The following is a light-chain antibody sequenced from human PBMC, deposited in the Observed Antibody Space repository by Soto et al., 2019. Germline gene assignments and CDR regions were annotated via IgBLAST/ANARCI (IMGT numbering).Light chain of an antibody. V-gene: IGKV3-11*01. CDR2: DVS. Sequence: EISLSQTPATLSLSPGERFTRSCSASQSVSNSLAWYQQKPGQPPRLLIYDVSNRATGIPARFSGSGSGTDFTLTITSLEPEDCAVYFCHQRYNRPRVTSGQGTRLENK. J-gene: IGKJ5*01. CDR3: HQRYNRPRVT. CDR1: QSVSNS.